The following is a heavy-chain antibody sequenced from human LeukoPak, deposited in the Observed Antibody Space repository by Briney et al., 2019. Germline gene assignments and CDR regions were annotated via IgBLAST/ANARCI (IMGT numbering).Heavy chain of an antibody. D-gene: IGHD1-26*01. CDR1: GFTFSSHW. CDR2: IKYDASST. Sequence: SGGSLRLSCADSGFTFSSHWMHWARQAPGKGLVWVSRIKYDASSTSYADSVKGRFTISRDSAKNTLYLQMNSLRAEDTAVYYCARGATYAYYQDYWGQGTLVTVSS. J-gene: IGHJ4*02. V-gene: IGHV3-74*01. CDR3: ARGATYAYYQDY.